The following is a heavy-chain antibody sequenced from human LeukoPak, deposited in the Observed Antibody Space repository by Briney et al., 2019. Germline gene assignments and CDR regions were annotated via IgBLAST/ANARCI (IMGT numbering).Heavy chain of an antibody. CDR3: ARDLGFCSRTSCFGYDI. D-gene: IGHD2-2*01. Sequence: ALVKVSCKASGYTFTGYYMHWVRQAPGQGLEWMGWINPNSGGTKYAQNFQGRVTMTRDTSISTAYMEVSRLRSGDTAVYYCARDLGFCSRTSCFGYDIWGQGTMVTVSS. CDR2: INPNSGGT. V-gene: IGHV1-2*02. CDR1: GYTFTGYY. J-gene: IGHJ3*02.